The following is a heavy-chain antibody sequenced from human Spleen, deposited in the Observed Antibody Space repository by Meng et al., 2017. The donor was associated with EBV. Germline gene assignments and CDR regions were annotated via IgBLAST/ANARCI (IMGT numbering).Heavy chain of an antibody. V-gene: IGHV3-74*01. D-gene: IGHD1-26*01. CDR1: GFPFSSYW. J-gene: IGHJ5*02. Sequence: EGQLVESGGGLVQPGGSLRLSCAASGFPFSSYWMHWVRQAPGKGLVWVSRINSAGSSTRYADSVKGRFTVSRDNAKNTLYLQMNSLRAEDTALYYCVREDLGGWFDPWGQGTLVTVSS. CDR3: VREDLGGWFDP. CDR2: INSAGSST.